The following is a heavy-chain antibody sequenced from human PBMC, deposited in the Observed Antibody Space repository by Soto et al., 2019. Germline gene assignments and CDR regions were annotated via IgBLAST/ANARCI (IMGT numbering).Heavy chain of an antibody. D-gene: IGHD1-1*01. J-gene: IGHJ4*02. CDR1: GFVISRGYY. CDR3: AREKVGTTFFDN. V-gene: IGHV4-38-2*02. CDR2: IYPSVSS. Sequence: SETLSLTCSVSGFVISRGYYWSWVRQPPGKGLEWIGSIYPSVSSYHNPSLATRLRLSIDTSKNQFTLNLTSVTAADTALYFCAREKVGTTFFDNWGQGIQVTVS.